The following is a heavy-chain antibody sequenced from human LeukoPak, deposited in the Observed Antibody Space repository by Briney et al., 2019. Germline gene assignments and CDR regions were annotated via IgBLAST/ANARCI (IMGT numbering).Heavy chain of an antibody. J-gene: IGHJ4*02. CDR1: GGSISSYY. D-gene: IGHD3-9*01. Sequence: SETLSLTCTVSGGSISSYYWSWIRQPPGKGLEWIGYIYYSGSTNYNPSLKSRVTISVDTSKNQFSLKLRSVTAADTAVYYCARWADILTGYDIWGQGTLVTVSS. CDR3: ARWADILTGYDI. CDR2: IYYSGST. V-gene: IGHV4-59*01.